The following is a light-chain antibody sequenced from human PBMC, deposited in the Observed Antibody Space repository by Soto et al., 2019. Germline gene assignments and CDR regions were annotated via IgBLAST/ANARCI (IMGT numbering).Light chain of an antibody. J-gene: IGLJ2*01. Sequence: QSVLTQPPSASGTPGQRVNISCSGSSSNIGSNTVNWYQQLPGTAPKLLTYSNTQRPSGGPDRVSGSKSGTSASLAISGPQSEDEDDYYCAAWDDSLNGLVFVGGTKLTVL. CDR1: SSNIGSNT. CDR3: AAWDDSLNGLV. CDR2: SNT. V-gene: IGLV1-44*01.